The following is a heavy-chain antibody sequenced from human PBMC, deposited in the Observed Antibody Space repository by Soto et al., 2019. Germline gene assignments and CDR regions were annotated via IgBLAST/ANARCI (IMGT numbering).Heavy chain of an antibody. CDR3: AKGKAHTLFGVDTLFDY. Sequence: GGSLRLSCAASGFPFGSHAMSWVRQAPGKGLEWVSLVSGNGGTTNYADSVKGRFTISRDNSQKTLYLQMNSLRAEDTAIYYCAKGKAHTLFGVDTLFDYWGQGTLVTVSS. CDR2: VSGNGGTT. V-gene: IGHV3-23*01. CDR1: GFPFGSHA. J-gene: IGHJ4*02. D-gene: IGHD3-3*01.